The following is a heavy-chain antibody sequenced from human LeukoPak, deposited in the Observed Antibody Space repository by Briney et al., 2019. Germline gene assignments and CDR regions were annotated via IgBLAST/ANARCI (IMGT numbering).Heavy chain of an antibody. J-gene: IGHJ5*02. D-gene: IGHD1-26*01. CDR2: IYYSGST. CDR1: GGSISSTNYY. V-gene: IGHV4-39*01. Sequence: PSETLSLTCTVSGGSISSTNYYWAWIRQPPGKGLEWIGSIYYSGSTYYNPSLKSRVTISVDTSKNQFSLKLSSVTAADTAVYYCARQGAFDHWGQGTLVTVSS. CDR3: ARQGAFDH.